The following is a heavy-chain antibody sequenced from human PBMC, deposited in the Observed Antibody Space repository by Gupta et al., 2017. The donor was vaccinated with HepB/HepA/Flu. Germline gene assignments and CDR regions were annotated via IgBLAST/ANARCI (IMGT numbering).Heavy chain of an antibody. CDR2: IDWDDEK. Sequence: QVTLRESGPALVRPTQTLTLTCTFSGFSLSTTGMCVSWIRQPPGKALEWLARIDWDDEKFYSTSLEPRLSISTDPSSDQVVLTMTSMDPEDTATYFCARVVYSGSYSRNFDHWGQGTLVTVSS. CDR1: GFSLSTTGMC. V-gene: IGHV2-70*17. D-gene: IGHD1-26*01. J-gene: IGHJ4*02. CDR3: ARVVYSGSYSRNFDH.